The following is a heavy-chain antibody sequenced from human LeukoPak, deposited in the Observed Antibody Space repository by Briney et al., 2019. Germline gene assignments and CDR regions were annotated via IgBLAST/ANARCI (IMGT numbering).Heavy chain of an antibody. J-gene: IGHJ4*02. Sequence: PGGSLRLSCAASGFTFSSYWMHWVREAPGKGVVWVSRINTDGSSTSYADSVKGRFTISRDNAKNTLYLQINSLRDEDTAVYYCARLAYSGYDYWGQGTLVTVSS. CDR3: ARLAYSGYDY. V-gene: IGHV3-74*01. CDR1: GFTFSSYW. D-gene: IGHD5-12*01. CDR2: INTDGSST.